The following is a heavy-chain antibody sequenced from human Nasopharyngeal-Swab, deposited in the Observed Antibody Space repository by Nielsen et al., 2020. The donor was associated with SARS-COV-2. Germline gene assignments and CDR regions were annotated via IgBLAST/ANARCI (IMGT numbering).Heavy chain of an antibody. Sequence: GESLKISCAASGFTFSDYYMSWIRQAPGKGLEWVSYISSSGSTIYYADSVKGRFTISRDNAKNSLYLKKNSLRAEDTAVYYCARVGGGSGWYSNWFDPWGQGTLVTVSS. CDR3: ARVGGGSGWYSNWFDP. V-gene: IGHV3-11*04. CDR2: ISSSGSTI. J-gene: IGHJ5*02. CDR1: GFTFSDYY. D-gene: IGHD6-19*01.